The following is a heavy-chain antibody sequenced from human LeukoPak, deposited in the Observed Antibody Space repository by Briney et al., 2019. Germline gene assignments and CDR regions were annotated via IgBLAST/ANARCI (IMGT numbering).Heavy chain of an antibody. J-gene: IGHJ3*02. D-gene: IGHD1-26*01. V-gene: IGHV3-23*01. CDR2: ISPSSDYT. CDR1: GFTFSNFA. Sequence: PGGSLRLSCAASGFTFSNFAMSWVRQSPGKGLEWVSSISPSSDYTYYADSVKGRFTISRDNFKNTLYLQMNSLRAEDTTLYYCARGLVVGGTGVWAFDIWGQGTMVTVSS. CDR3: ARGLVVGGTGVWAFDI.